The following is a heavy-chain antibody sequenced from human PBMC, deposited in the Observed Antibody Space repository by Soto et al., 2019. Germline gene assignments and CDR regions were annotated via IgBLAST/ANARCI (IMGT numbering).Heavy chain of an antibody. J-gene: IGHJ6*03. V-gene: IGHV3-15*07. CDR2: IKTKADGGAT. CDR1: GFTFSNAY. Sequence: EVQLVESGGGLVKPGGSLRLSCAASGFTFSNAYMNWVRQAPGKGLEWVGRIKTKADGGATDYAAPVRDRFTISRDDSKNTLYLQMNSLKTEDTAVYYCTTVAGTQYYYYYNLDVWGQGATVAVSS. CDR3: TTVAGTQYYYYYNLDV. D-gene: IGHD1-1*01.